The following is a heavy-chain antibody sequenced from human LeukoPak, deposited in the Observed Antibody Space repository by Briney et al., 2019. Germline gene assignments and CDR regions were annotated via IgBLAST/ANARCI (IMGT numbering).Heavy chain of an antibody. J-gene: IGHJ4*02. CDR1: GFTFSSYG. Sequence: GGSLRLSCAASGFTFSSYGMHWVRQAPGKGLEWVAVISYDGSNKYYADSVKGRFTISRDNSKNTLYLQMNSLRAEDTAVYYCAKDGALYDFWSGYYYWGQGTLITVSS. CDR2: ISYDGSNK. CDR3: AKDGALYDFWSGYYY. V-gene: IGHV3-30*18. D-gene: IGHD3-3*01.